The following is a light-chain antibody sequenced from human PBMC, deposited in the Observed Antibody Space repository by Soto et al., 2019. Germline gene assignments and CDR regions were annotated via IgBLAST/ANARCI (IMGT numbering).Light chain of an antibody. V-gene: IGLV2-23*01. J-gene: IGLJ2*01. CDR2: EGT. CDR1: SSDVGGSGL. CDR3: CSYAGSRTFV. Sequence: QSALTQPASVSGSPAQSITISCTGSSSDVGGSGLVSWYQQLPGKAPRLIIYEGTKRPSGISHRFSGSKSDNTASLTISGLRAEDEAHYHCCSYAGSRTFVFGGGTKVTVL.